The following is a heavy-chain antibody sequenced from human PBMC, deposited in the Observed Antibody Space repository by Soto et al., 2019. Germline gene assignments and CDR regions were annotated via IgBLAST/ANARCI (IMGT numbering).Heavy chain of an antibody. V-gene: IGHV4-4*07. CDR2: IYATGTT. Sequence: QVQLQESGPGLVKPSETLSLTCTVSGASISGFYWSWIRKSAGKGLEWIGRIYATGTTDYNPSLKRRVMMSGDTSKKQFSLKVRSVTAADTGVYYCVGDGTKTFRDWFDPWGQGISVTVSS. CDR1: GASISGFY. J-gene: IGHJ5*02. D-gene: IGHD1-1*01. CDR3: VGDGTKTFRDWFDP.